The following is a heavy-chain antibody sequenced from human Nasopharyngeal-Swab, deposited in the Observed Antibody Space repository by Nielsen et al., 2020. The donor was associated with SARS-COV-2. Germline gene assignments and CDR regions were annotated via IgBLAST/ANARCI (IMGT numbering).Heavy chain of an antibody. CDR1: GFTFSSYW. CDR3: ARVHSSGWLPAVMDV. J-gene: IGHJ6*02. V-gene: IGHV3-7*01. CDR2: IKQDGSEK. Sequence: GGSLRLSCAASGFTFSSYWMSWVRQAPGKGLEWVANIKQDGSEKYYVDSVKGRFTISRDNAKNSLYLQMNSLRAEDTAVYYCARVHSSGWLPAVMDVWGQGTTVTVSS. D-gene: IGHD6-19*01.